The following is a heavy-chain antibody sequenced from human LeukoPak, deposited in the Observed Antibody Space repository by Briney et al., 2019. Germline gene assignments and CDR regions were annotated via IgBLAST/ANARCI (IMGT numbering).Heavy chain of an antibody. CDR3: ARVAFAIRQGAPPFFFDY. Sequence: ASVKVSCKASGYTFTGYYMHWVRQAPGQGLEWMGWINPNSGGTNYAQKFQGWVTMTRDTSISTAYMELSRLRSDDTAVYYCARVAFAIRQGAPPFFFDYWAREPWSPSPQ. D-gene: IGHD1-26*01. CDR2: INPNSGGT. J-gene: IGHJ4*02. CDR1: GYTFTGYY. V-gene: IGHV1-2*04.